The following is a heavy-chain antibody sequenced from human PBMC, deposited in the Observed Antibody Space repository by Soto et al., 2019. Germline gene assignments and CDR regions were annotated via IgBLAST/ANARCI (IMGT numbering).Heavy chain of an antibody. CDR3: ARWYGTGMLFDL. J-gene: IGHJ5*02. D-gene: IGHD2-8*01. CDR2: IWYDGSKK. Sequence: QVQLVESGGGVVQPGRSLRLSCAASGFTFSSYGMHWVRQAPGKGLEWVAGIWYDGSKKYYADSVEGRFTISRDNSKNTLALQRSSLKIEDAAVYFCARWYGTGMLFDLWGQGTLVTVSS. CDR1: GFTFSSYG. V-gene: IGHV3-33*01.